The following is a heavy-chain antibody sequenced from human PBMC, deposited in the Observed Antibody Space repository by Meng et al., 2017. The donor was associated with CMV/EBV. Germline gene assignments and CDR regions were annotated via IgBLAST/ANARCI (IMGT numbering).Heavy chain of an antibody. CDR1: GGSISSSSYY. CDR2: IYYSGST. J-gene: IGHJ4*02. Sequence: SETLSLTCTVSGGSISSSSYYWGWIRQPPGKGLEWIGSIYYSGSTYYNPSPKSRVTISVDTSKNQFSLKLSSVTAADTAVYYCARVRETDIVVVPAANFDYWGQGTLVTVSS. CDR3: ARVRETDIVVVPAANFDY. V-gene: IGHV4-39*07. D-gene: IGHD2-2*01.